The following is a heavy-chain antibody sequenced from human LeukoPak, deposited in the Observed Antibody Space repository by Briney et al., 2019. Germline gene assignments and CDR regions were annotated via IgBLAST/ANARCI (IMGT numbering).Heavy chain of an antibody. J-gene: IGHJ3*02. CDR3: ARGGLAIDAFDI. CDR2: ISSSSSYT. V-gene: IGHV3-11*05. CDR1: GFTFSDYY. Sequence: GGSLRLSCAASGFTFSDYYMSWIRQAPGKGLEWVSYISSSSSYTNYADSVKGRFTISRDNDKNSLYLQMNSLRAEDTAVHYCARGGLAIDAFDIWGQVTMVTVSS. D-gene: IGHD6-19*01.